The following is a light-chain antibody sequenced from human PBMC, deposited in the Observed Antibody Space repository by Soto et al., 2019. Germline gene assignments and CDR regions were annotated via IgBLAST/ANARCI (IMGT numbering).Light chain of an antibody. Sequence: EIVMTQSPVTLSLSPGERATLSCTASQSVNNNVAWYQQKPGHTPRLLIYSASIGATGTPARFSGSGSGSDFTLTIGSLQAEDFAVYYFQQYNKWPLTFGPGTKVDIK. CDR2: SAS. CDR1: QSVNNN. J-gene: IGKJ3*01. V-gene: IGKV3-15*01. CDR3: QQYNKWPLT.